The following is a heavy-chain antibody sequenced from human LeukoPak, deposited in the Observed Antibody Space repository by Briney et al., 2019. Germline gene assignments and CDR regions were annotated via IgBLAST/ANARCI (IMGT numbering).Heavy chain of an antibody. CDR3: ASRSHYYGSGMGFAP. J-gene: IGHJ5*02. V-gene: IGHV4-61*02. CDR1: GGSISSGSYY. D-gene: IGHD3-10*01. CDR2: IYTSGST. Sequence: SQTLSLTCTVSGGSISSGSYYWSWIRQPAGKGLEWIGRIYTSGSTNYNPSLKSRVTISIDTSKNQFSLKLSSVTAADTAVYYCASRSHYYGSGMGFAPWGEGTLVTVSS.